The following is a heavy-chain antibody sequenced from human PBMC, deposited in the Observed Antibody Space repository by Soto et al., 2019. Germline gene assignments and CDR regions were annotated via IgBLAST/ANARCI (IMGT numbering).Heavy chain of an antibody. Sequence: SETLSLTCVVSGYSISTGFNWGWIRRPPGKGLEWIGSIYHSGSTYYNPSLKSRITLSADTSKNQISLKMSSVTAADTAVHYCARDWGTGFYLFDSWGQGPLVSVSS. V-gene: IGHV4-38-2*02. D-gene: IGHD6-19*01. J-gene: IGHJ4*02. CDR2: IYHSGST. CDR1: GYSISTGFN. CDR3: ARDWGTGFYLFDS.